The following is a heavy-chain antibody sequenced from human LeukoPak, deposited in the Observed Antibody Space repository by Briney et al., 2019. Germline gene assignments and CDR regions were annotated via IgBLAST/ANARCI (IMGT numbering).Heavy chain of an antibody. V-gene: IGHV3-21*01. Sequence: PGGSLRLSCTASGFAFSHHNMNWVRQAPGRGLEWVASISSSSNYIYYSDSVEGRFTISRDNAKNSLFLQMNGLRAEDTAVYYCARKQNRVRGVSDFDYWGQGTLVTVSS. CDR1: GFAFSHHN. CDR2: ISSSSNYI. CDR3: ARKQNRVRGVSDFDY. D-gene: IGHD3-10*01. J-gene: IGHJ4*02.